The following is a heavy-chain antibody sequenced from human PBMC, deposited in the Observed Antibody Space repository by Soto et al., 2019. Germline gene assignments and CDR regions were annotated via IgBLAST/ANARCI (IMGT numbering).Heavy chain of an antibody. CDR3: ASGSVGTTGPTFVNGREDY. CDR1: GFSFSTYG. J-gene: IGHJ4*02. V-gene: IGHV3-33*01. D-gene: IGHD1-1*01. CDR2: IWYDGSYK. Sequence: QVQLGESGGGVVQPGRSLRLSCLASGFSFSTYGMHWVRQAPGKGLEWLALIWYDGSYKYYADSVKGRFTISRDNSKNTVFLQMNNLRADDTALYFCASGSVGTTGPTFVNGREDYWGQGTLVTVSS.